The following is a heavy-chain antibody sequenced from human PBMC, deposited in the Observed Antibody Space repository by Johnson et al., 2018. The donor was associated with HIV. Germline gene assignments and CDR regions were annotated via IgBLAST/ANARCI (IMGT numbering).Heavy chain of an antibody. D-gene: IGHD3-16*01. CDR2: ISGSGGST. J-gene: IGHJ3*01. CDR1: GFTFSDYY. Sequence: QMQLVESGGGLVKPGGSLRLSCAASGFTFSDYYMSWIRQAPGKGLEWVSAISGSGGSTYYADSVKGRFTISRDNSKNSLYLQMNRLRAEDTAVCYCAKPPWMGADAFDVWGQGTMVTVSS. CDR3: AKPPWMGADAFDV. V-gene: IGHV3-11*01.